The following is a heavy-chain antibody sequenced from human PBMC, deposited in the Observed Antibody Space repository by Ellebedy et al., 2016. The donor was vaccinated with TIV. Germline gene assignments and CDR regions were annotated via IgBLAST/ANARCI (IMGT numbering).Heavy chain of an antibody. CDR1: GFTFSSFA. V-gene: IGHV3-64*04. D-gene: IGHD5-12*01. CDR3: ATERSGYDFDY. J-gene: IGHJ4*02. Sequence: GESLKISCSASGFTFSSFAMHWIRQAPGKGLEYVSAINNNGGSTFYADLVKGRFTVSRDNSKNTLYLQMNSLRTEDTAVYYCATERSGYDFDYWGQGTLVTVSA. CDR2: INNNGGST.